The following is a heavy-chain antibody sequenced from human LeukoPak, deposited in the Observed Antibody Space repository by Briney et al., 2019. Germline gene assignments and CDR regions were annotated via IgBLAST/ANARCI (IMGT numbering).Heavy chain of an antibody. J-gene: IGHJ4*02. CDR2: INPNGGGT. CDR3: ARGHSSLRLYYFDY. D-gene: IGHD6-6*01. CDR1: GYTFTGNF. V-gene: IGHV1-2*02. Sequence: ASVKVSCKASGYTFTGNFIHWVRQAPGQRLEWVGWINPNGGGTNYAQKFQGRVTMTRDTSISTAYMDLSSLTSEDTAIYYCARGHSSLRLYYFDYWGQGTLVTVSS.